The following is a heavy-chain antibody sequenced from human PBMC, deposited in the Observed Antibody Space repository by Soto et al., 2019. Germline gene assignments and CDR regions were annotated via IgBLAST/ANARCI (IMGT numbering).Heavy chain of an antibody. D-gene: IGHD3-10*01. J-gene: IGHJ6*02. Sequence: EVQLVESGGGLIQPGGSLRLSCAASGFTVSSNYMSWVRQAPGKGLEWVSVIYSGGSTYYADSVKGRFTISRDNAKNTLYLQMNSLRAEDTAVHYCARDRARYGMDVWGQGTTVTVSS. CDR3: ARDRARYGMDV. V-gene: IGHV3-53*01. CDR2: IYSGGST. CDR1: GFTVSSNY.